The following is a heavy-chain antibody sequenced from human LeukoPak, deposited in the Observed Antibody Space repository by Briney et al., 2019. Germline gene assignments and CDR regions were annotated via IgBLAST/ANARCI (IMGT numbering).Heavy chain of an antibody. CDR2: INPDSGVT. D-gene: IGHD3-3*01. Sequence: ASVKVSCRASGYTFIGYYMQWVRQAPGQGPEWMGWINPDSGVTNYAQKFQGRVTMTRDTSISTAYMELSRLRSDDTAVYYCARDREYYDFWSGYVRGYYYYGMDVWGQGTTVTVSS. J-gene: IGHJ6*02. V-gene: IGHV1-2*02. CDR1: GYTFIGYY. CDR3: ARDREYYDFWSGYVRGYYYYGMDV.